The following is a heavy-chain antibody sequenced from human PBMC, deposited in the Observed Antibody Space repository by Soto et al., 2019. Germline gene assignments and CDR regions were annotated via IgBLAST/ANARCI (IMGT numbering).Heavy chain of an antibody. CDR3: ARDSGGITLPYYYYDGMDV. CDR1: GGSISSYY. Sequence: TLSLTCTVSGGSISSYYWSWIRQPPGKGLEWIGYIYYSGSTNYNPSLKSRVTISVDTSKNQFSLKLSSVTAADTAVYYCARDSGGITLPYYYYDGMDVWSQGTTVTVSS. CDR2: IYYSGST. J-gene: IGHJ6*02. D-gene: IGHD3-10*01. V-gene: IGHV4-59*01.